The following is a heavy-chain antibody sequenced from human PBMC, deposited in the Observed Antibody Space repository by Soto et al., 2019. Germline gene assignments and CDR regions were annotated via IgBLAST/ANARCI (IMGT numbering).Heavy chain of an antibody. Sequence: AGGSLRLSCAASGFTFTTYAMSWVRQAPGRGLEWVSSISGSAGITSYADSVKGRFTISRDTSKNTLFLQMNSLRAGDTAVYFCAKSRLFPAVGPRISFDSWGQGTLVTVSS. D-gene: IGHD2-15*01. CDR3: AKSRLFPAVGPRISFDS. V-gene: IGHV3-23*01. J-gene: IGHJ4*02. CDR1: GFTFTTYA. CDR2: ISGSAGIT.